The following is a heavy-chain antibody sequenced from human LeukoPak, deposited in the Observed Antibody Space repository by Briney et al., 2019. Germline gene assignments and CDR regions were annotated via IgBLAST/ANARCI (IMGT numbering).Heavy chain of an antibody. D-gene: IGHD1-26*01. CDR2: INPNSGGT. J-gene: IGHJ4*02. CDR3: ARAPKWEPAGRTD. V-gene: IGHV1-2*02. Sequence: ASVKVSCKASGYTFTGHYMHWVRQAPGQGLEWMGWINPNSGGTNYAQKFQGRVTMTRDTSISTAYMELSRLRSDDTAVYYCARAPKWEPAGRTDWGQGTLVTVSS. CDR1: GYTFTGHY.